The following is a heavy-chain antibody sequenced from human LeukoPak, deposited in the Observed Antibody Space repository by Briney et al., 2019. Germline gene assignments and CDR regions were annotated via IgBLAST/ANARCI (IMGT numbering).Heavy chain of an antibody. V-gene: IGHV1-69*13. CDR2: IIPIFGTA. CDR1: GYTLRNYD. J-gene: IGHJ4*02. D-gene: IGHD3-16*02. CDR3: ARIGYDYVWGSYRDYYFDY. Sequence: SVKVSCKASGYTLRNYDISWVRQAPGQGLEWMGGIIPIFGTANYAQKFQGRVTITADESTSTAYMELSSLRSEDTAVYYCARIGYDYVWGSYRDYYFDYWGQGTLVTVSS.